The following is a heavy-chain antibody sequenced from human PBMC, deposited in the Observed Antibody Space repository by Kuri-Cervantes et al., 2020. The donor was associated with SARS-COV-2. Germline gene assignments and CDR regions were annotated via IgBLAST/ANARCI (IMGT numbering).Heavy chain of an antibody. CDR1: GFTFSSYS. V-gene: IGHV3-48*01. D-gene: IGHD1-26*01. Sequence: GESLKISCAASGFTFSSYSMNWVRQAPGKGLEWVSYISSSSSTIYYADSVKGRFTISRDNSKNTVYLQMNSLRAEDTAMYYCARDKGGSYYDAFDFWGQGTMVTVSS. CDR2: ISSSSSTI. CDR3: ARDKGGSYYDAFDF. J-gene: IGHJ3*01.